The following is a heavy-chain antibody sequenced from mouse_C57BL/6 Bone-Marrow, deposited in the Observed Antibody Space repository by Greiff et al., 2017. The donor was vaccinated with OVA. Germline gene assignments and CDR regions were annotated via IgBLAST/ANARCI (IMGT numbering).Heavy chain of an antibody. V-gene: IGHV1-55*01. CDR1: GYTFTSYW. Sequence: QVQLQQPGAELVKPGASVKMSCKASGYTFTSYWITWVKQRPGQGLEWIGDIYPGSGSTNYNEKFKSKATLTVDTSSSTAYMQLSSLTSEDSAVYYGARWRGGIYYYGRGRGGYAMDYWGQGTSVTVSS. CDR2: IYPGSGST. D-gene: IGHD1-1*01. CDR3: ARWRGGIYYYGRGRGGYAMDY. J-gene: IGHJ4*01.